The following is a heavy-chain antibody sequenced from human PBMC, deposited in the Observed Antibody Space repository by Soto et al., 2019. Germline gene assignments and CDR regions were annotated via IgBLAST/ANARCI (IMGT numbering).Heavy chain of an antibody. D-gene: IGHD6-19*01. CDR3: ARHPSRTAVTGTGFDY. J-gene: IGHJ4*02. V-gene: IGHV4-59*08. Sequence: QVQVQESGPGLVKPSETLSLTCTVSGDSITGYYWSWIRQPPGKGLEWIGYTYYSGSTNYNPSLKSRVTISVDTSKMQFSLKLSSVTAADTAVYFCARHPSRTAVTGTGFDYWGQGTLVTVS. CDR1: GDSITGYY. CDR2: TYYSGST.